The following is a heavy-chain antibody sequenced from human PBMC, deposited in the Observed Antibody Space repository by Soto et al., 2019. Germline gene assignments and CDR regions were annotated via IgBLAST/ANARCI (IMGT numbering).Heavy chain of an antibody. CDR1: GFTFTTYA. CDR3: AKDYKAPSDAFDI. Sequence: PGGSLRLSCAAFGFTFTTYAMSWVRQTPGKGLEWVSSISDSGGTTYYADSVKGRFTLSRDNSKNTLYLQMNSLRAEDTAVYYCAKDYKAPSDAFDIWGQGTMVTVSS. CDR2: ISDSGGTT. D-gene: IGHD1-20*01. J-gene: IGHJ3*02. V-gene: IGHV3-23*01.